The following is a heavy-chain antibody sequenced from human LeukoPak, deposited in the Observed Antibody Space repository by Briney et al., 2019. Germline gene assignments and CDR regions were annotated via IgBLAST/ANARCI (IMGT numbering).Heavy chain of an antibody. V-gene: IGHV1-46*01. CDR1: GYTFTSYY. CDR3: ARGHGDSGRYRPFFDS. D-gene: IGHD6-19*01. Sequence: ASVKVSCKASGYTFTSYYMHWVRQAPGQGLEWMGIINPGGGSPSYAQKFQGRVTVTRDTSTSTVYMELSSLRSEDTAVYYCARGHGDSGRYRPFFDSWGQGTLVTVSS. J-gene: IGHJ4*02. CDR2: INPGGGSP.